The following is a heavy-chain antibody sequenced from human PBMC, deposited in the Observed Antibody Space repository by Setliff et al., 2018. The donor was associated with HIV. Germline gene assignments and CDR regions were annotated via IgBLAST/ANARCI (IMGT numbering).Heavy chain of an antibody. CDR2: INPNSGGT. D-gene: IGHD3-22*01. CDR1: GYIFTGYY. V-gene: IGHV1-2*06. J-gene: IGHJ1*01. Sequence: VKVSCKASGYIFTGYYIHWVRQAPGQGLEWMGRINPNSGGTNYAQKFQGRVTMTRDTSISTAYMELSRLRSDDTAVYYCARATTYYYDSSGYYYPEYFQHWGQGTLVTVSS. CDR3: ARATTYYYDSSGYYYPEYFQH.